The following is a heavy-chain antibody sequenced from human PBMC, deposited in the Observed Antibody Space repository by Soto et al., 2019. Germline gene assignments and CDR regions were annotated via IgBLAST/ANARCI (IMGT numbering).Heavy chain of an antibody. CDR3: ATLGHYDFWSGFRKGNWFDP. V-gene: IGHV4-34*01. CDR1: GGSFIGYY. CDR2: INHSGST. Sequence: QVQLQQWGAGLLKPSETVSLTCAVYGGSFIGYYGTWIRQPPGKGLEWIGEINHSGSTNYNPSLKSRVTISAGTSKNQFSLRLSSVTAADTAVYYCATLGHYDFWSGFRKGNWFDPWGQGTLVTVSS. D-gene: IGHD3-3*01. J-gene: IGHJ5*02.